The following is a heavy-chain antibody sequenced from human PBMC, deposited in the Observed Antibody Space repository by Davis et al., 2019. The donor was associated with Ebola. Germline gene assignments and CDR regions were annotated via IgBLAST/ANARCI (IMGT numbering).Heavy chain of an antibody. CDR3: AGAVTLTTPWY. J-gene: IGHJ4*02. CDR1: GSSISSGFY. D-gene: IGHD4-17*01. V-gene: IGHV4-38-2*01. Sequence: PSETLSLTCAVSGSSISSGFYWGWIRQPPGKGLQWMGSVYQSGDTHYNPSFKSRVTISADTSKNMFSLRLTSVTAADTAVYSCAGAVTLTTPWYWGQGTQVTVSS. CDR2: VYQSGDT.